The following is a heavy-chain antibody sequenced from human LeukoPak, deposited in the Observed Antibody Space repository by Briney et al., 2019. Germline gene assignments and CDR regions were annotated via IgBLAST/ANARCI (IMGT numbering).Heavy chain of an antibody. D-gene: IGHD6-13*01. V-gene: IGHV4-39*01. J-gene: IGHJ6*02. CDR2: IYYSGST. CDR3: ARLPIAAAVYYYYGMDV. Sequence: SETLSLTCTVSGGSISSSSYYWGWIRQPPGKGLEWIGSIYYSGSTYYNPSLKSRVTISVDTSKNQFSLKLSSVTAADTAVYYCARLPIAAAVYYYYGMDVWGQGTTVTVSS. CDR1: GGSISSSSYY.